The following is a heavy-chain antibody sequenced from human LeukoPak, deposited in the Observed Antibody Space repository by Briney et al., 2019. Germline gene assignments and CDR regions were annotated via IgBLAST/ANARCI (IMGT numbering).Heavy chain of an antibody. CDR3: AKDLEQYGSGTPGWFGP. CDR1: GFTFSSYA. J-gene: IGHJ5*02. CDR2: ISGSGGST. Sequence: PGGSLRLSCAASGFTFSSYAMSWVRQAPGKGLEWVSAISGSGGSTYYADSVKGRFTISRDNSKNTLYLQMNSLRAEDTAVYYCAKDLEQYGSGTPGWFGPWGQGTLVTVSS. V-gene: IGHV3-23*01. D-gene: IGHD3-10*01.